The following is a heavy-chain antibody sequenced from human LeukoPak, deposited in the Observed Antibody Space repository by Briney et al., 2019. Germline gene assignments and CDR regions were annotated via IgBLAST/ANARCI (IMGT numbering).Heavy chain of an antibody. Sequence: GGSLRLSCEASGFSFTNNAMSWVRQAPGKGLEWVSGINWNGGSTGYADSVKGRFTISRDNAKNSLYLQMNSLRAEDTALYYCARDQYGSGTFDYWGQGTLVTVSS. CDR3: ARDQYGSGTFDY. D-gene: IGHD3-10*01. J-gene: IGHJ4*02. V-gene: IGHV3-20*04. CDR2: INWNGGST. CDR1: GFSFTNNA.